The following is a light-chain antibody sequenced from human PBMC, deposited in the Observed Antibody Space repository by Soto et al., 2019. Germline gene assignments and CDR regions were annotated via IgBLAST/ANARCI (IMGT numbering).Light chain of an antibody. V-gene: IGLV1-51*02. CDR1: SSDIGNNY. Sequence: QSALTQPPSVSAAPGQKVTISCSGSSSDIGNNYVSWYQHIPGTPPKLLIYETNKRPSGIPDRFSASKSGTSASLGITGLQTGDEADYYCGTWDNSLSADVFGSGTKLTVL. J-gene: IGLJ1*01. CDR3: GTWDNSLSADV. CDR2: ETN.